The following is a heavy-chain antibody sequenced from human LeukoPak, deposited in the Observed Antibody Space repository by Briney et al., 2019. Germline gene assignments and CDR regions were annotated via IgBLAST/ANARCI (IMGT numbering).Heavy chain of an antibody. J-gene: IGHJ5*02. CDR2: ISSSSSYI. Sequence: GGSLRPSCAASGFTFSSYSMNWVRQAPGKGLEWVSSISSSSSYIYYADSVKGRFTISRDNAKNSLYLQMNSLRAEDTAVYYCARGGGYCSSTSCYLNDWFDPWGQGTLVTVSS. CDR3: ARGGGYCSSTSCYLNDWFDP. D-gene: IGHD2-2*03. CDR1: GFTFSSYS. V-gene: IGHV3-21*01.